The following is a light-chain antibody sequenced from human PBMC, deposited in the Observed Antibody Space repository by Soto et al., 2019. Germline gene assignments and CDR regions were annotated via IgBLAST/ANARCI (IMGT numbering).Light chain of an antibody. CDR2: DVS. Sequence: QSVLTQPRSVSGSPGQSVTISCAGTSSDVGGYKYVSWYQQHPGAAPKLMIYDVSKRPSGVPDRFSGSRSGNTASLTISGLQAEDEADYYCLSYAGNYTGVFGTGTKLTVL. V-gene: IGLV2-11*01. CDR3: LSYAGNYTGV. CDR1: SSDVGGYKY. J-gene: IGLJ1*01.